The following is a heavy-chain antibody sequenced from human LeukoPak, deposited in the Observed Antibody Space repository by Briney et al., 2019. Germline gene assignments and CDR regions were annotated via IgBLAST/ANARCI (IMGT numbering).Heavy chain of an antibody. CDR1: GFAFSNAW. Sequence: PGGSLRLSCTASGFAFSNAWMRWVRQAAGRGLGWVGRIKSKNDGETRDYAAHVEGIFTISRDDSKNTLYLQMYSLKTEDAGVYYCTTGMFRGACDVWGQGTTVTVSS. CDR2: IKSKNDGETR. V-gene: IGHV3-15*01. J-gene: IGHJ6*02. D-gene: IGHD3-10*01. CDR3: TTGMFRGACDV.